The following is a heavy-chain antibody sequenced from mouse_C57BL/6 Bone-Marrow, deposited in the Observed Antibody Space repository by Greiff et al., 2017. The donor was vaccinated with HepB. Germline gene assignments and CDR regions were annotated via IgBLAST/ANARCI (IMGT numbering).Heavy chain of an antibody. CDR3: AREGIYYYGSSYCYAMDY. CDR2: ISYDGSN. Sequence: DVKLQESGPGLVKPSQSLSLTCSVTGYSITSGYYWNWIRQFPGNKLEWMGYISYDGSNNYNPSLKNRISITRDTSKNQFFLKLNSVTTEDTATYYCAREGIYYYGSSYCYAMDYWGQGTSVTVSS. CDR1: GYSITSGYY. V-gene: IGHV3-6*01. D-gene: IGHD1-1*01. J-gene: IGHJ4*01.